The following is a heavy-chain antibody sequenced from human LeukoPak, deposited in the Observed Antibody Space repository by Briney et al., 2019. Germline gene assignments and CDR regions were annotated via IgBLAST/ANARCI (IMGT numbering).Heavy chain of an antibody. J-gene: IGHJ4*02. CDR2: INHSGST. CDR3: ARHSPRPYCSSTSCYRGFDY. V-gene: IGHV4-34*01. D-gene: IGHD2-2*01. Sequence: PSETLSLTCAVYGGSFSGYYWSWIRQPPGKGLEWIGEINHSGSTNYNPSLKSRVTISVDTSKNQFSLKLSSVTAADTAVYYCARHSPRPYCSSTSCYRGFDYWGQGTLVTVSS. CDR1: GGSFSGYY.